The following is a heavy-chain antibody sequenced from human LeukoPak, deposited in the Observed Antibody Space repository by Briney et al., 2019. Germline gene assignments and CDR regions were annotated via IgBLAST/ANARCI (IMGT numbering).Heavy chain of an antibody. V-gene: IGHV3-33*08. CDR2: IWYDGRNK. D-gene: IGHD6-19*01. CDR1: GFTFSSYS. J-gene: IGHJ4*02. CDR3: ARGEGAVANSPKEFDY. Sequence: GGSLRLSCVASGFTFSSYSMNWVRQAPGKGLEWVAVIWYDGRNKYYADSVKGRFTISRDNSKNTLYLQMNSLRAEDTAVYYCARGEGAVANSPKEFDYWGQGTLVTVSS.